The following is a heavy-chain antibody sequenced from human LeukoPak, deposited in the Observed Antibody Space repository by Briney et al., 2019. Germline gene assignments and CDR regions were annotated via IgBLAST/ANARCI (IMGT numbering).Heavy chain of an antibody. J-gene: IGHJ4*02. V-gene: IGHV1-69*13. CDR2: IIPIFGTA. CDR3: ASGAPDYYYDSSGYYYVFDY. D-gene: IGHD3-22*01. CDR1: GGTFSSYA. Sequence: ASVKVSCKASGGTFSSYAISWVRQAPGQGLEWMGGIIPIFGTANYAQKFQGRVTITADESTSTAYMELSSLRSEDTAVYYCASGAPDYYYDSSGYYYVFDYWGQGTLVTVSS.